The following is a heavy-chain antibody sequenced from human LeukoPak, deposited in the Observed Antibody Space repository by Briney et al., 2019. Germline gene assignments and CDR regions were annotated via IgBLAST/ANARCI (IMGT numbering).Heavy chain of an antibody. Sequence: PSENLSLTCAVYGGSFSGYYWSWIRQPPGKGLEWIGEINHSGSTNYNPSLKSRVTISVDTSKNQFSLKLSSVTAADTAVYYCARGVHEYCSSTSCYPRSFDYWGQGTLVTVSS. J-gene: IGHJ4*02. V-gene: IGHV4-34*01. CDR2: INHSGST. D-gene: IGHD2-2*01. CDR1: GGSFSGYY. CDR3: ARGVHEYCSSTSCYPRSFDY.